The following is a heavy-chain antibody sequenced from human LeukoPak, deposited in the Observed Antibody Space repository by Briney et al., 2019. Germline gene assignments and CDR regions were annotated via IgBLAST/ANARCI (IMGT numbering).Heavy chain of an antibody. Sequence: GGSLRLSCAASGFTVSSNYMSWVRQAPGKGLEWVSTIYSGGTTLYADSVEGRFTISRDNSKNTLYLQMNSLRAEDTAVYYCARDSSLHYFDYWGQGTLVAVSS. CDR3: ARDSSLHYFDY. CDR2: IYSGGTT. J-gene: IGHJ4*02. CDR1: GFTVSSNY. V-gene: IGHV3-53*01. D-gene: IGHD2-15*01.